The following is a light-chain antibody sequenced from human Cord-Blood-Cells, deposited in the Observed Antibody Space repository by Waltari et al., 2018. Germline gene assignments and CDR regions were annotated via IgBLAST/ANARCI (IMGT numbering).Light chain of an antibody. CDR1: SSDVGGYNY. CDR2: DVS. CDR3: CSYAGSYTPWV. Sequence: QSALTQPRSVSGSPGQSVTISCTGTSSDVGGYNYVSWYQQHPGKAPKLMIYDVSKRPSGVPDRFSGSKSGNTASLTSSGLQAEDEAHYYCCSYAGSYTPWVFGGGTKLTVL. V-gene: IGLV2-11*01. J-gene: IGLJ3*02.